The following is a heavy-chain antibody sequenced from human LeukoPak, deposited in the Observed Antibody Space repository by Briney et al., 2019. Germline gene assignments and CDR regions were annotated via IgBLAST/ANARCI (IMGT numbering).Heavy chain of an antibody. J-gene: IGHJ5*02. Sequence: ASVKVSCKASGYTFTSYYMHWVRQAPGQGLEWMGIINPSGGSTSYAQKFQGRVTMTRDMSTSTVYMELSSLRSEDTAVYYCAKWEVGRAAAGTFHWFDPWGQGTLVTVSS. D-gene: IGHD6-13*01. CDR2: INPSGGST. CDR3: AKWEVGRAAAGTFHWFDP. V-gene: IGHV1-46*01. CDR1: GYTFTSYY.